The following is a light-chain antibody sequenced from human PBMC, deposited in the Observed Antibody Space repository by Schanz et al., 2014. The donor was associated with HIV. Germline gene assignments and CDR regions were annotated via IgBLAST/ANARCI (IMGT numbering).Light chain of an antibody. CDR2: YDT. J-gene: IGLJ2*01. Sequence: SYELTQPPSVSVAPGKTASITCGANNLGSKSVHWYQQKPGQAPGLVIYYDTDRPSGIPERFSGSNSGHTATLTISRVEVGDEADYYCQIWDSSSDVVFGGGTKLTVL. CDR3: QIWDSSSDVV. V-gene: IGLV3-21*04. CDR1: NLGSKS.